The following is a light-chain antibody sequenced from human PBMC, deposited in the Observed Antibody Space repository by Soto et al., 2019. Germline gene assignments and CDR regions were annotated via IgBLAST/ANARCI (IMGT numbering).Light chain of an antibody. V-gene: IGKV3-20*01. CDR1: QSVSSYS. J-gene: IGKJ5*01. Sequence: ETVMTQSPATLSVSPGERATLSFRASQSVSSYSLAWYQKKPGQAPRLLIYGSSSRATGIPDRFSGHGSGTDFTLTISRLEPEDFAVYYCQQYGGSPITFGQGTRLEIK. CDR2: GSS. CDR3: QQYGGSPIT.